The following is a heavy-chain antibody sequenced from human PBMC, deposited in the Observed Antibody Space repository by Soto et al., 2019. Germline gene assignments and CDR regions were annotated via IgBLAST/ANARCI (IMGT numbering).Heavy chain of an antibody. Sequence: QVQLVQSGADVKKPGASVKVSCKASGYNFTSYGISWVRQAPGQGLEWMGWISPHNDRTKYARRFQDRVTMTTETPTSTVYMELGSLISDATAVYYCARDLYYSSGRYFDHDAFDIWGQGTVVTVSS. CDR1: GYNFTSYG. D-gene: IGHD6-19*01. V-gene: IGHV1-18*01. CDR3: ARDLYYSSGRYFDHDAFDI. J-gene: IGHJ3*02. CDR2: ISPHNDRT.